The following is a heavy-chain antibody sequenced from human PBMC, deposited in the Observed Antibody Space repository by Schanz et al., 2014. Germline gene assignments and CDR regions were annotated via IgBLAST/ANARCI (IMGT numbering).Heavy chain of an antibody. D-gene: IGHD3-3*02. Sequence: EVQLVESGGVVVQPGGSLRLSCAASGFIFSNSWMSWVRQAPGKGLEWVANIKQDGSEKYYVDSVKGRFTISRDNARNSLYLQLNSLRVEDSGVYFCAQTRGTFMVPIDNWGQGVRVIVSS. CDR2: IKQDGSEK. V-gene: IGHV3-7*01. CDR3: AQTRGTFMVPIDN. CDR1: GFIFSNSW. J-gene: IGHJ4*02.